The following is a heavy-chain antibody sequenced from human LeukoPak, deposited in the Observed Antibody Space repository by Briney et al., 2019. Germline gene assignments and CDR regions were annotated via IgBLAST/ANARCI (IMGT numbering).Heavy chain of an antibody. Sequence: SETLSLTCAVYGGSFSGYYWSWIRQPPGKGLEWIGEINHSGSTNYNPSLKSRVTISVDTSKNQFSPKLSSVTAADTAVYYCARGLSRSSSVDYWGQGTLVTVSS. CDR3: ARGLSRSSSVDY. CDR2: INHSGST. D-gene: IGHD6-13*01. J-gene: IGHJ4*02. V-gene: IGHV4-34*01. CDR1: GGSFSGYY.